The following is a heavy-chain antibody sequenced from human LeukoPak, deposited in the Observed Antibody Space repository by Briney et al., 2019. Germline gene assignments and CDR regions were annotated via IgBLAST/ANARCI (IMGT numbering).Heavy chain of an antibody. CDR1: GGTFSSYA. D-gene: IGHD2-2*01. V-gene: IGHV1-69*05. CDR2: IIPIFGTA. Sequence: GASVKVSCKASGGTFSSYAISWVRQAPGQGLEWMGGIIPIFGTANYAQKFQGRVTITTDESTSTAYMELSSLRSEDTAVYYCARIRPAEYCSSTSCSYDAFDIWGQGTMVTVSS. J-gene: IGHJ3*02. CDR3: ARIRPAEYCSSTSCSYDAFDI.